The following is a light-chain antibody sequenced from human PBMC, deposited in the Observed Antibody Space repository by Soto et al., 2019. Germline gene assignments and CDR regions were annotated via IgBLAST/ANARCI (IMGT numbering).Light chain of an antibody. V-gene: IGKV3-20*01. CDR1: QSVSSSY. CDR2: GAS. CDR3: QQYGSSSMYT. Sequence: EIVLTQSPGTLSLSPGERATLSCRASQSVSSSYLAWYQQKPGQALRLLIYGASSRVTGIPDRFSGSGSGISCTLTISRREPEDFAVYDGQQYGSSSMYTFGHGTKLFIK. J-gene: IGKJ2*01.